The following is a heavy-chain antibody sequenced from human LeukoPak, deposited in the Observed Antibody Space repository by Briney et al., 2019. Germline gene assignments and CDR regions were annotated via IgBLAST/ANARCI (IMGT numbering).Heavy chain of an antibody. CDR3: SIYSSSSGRIDP. Sequence: GTLSHSRILPRGSLSRSVHYCSSPRQPPGKGLELISCINYSGVTHYNPSLKSRVTISVDTSKNHFSLNLSSVTAADTAVYYCSIYSSSSGRIDPWGQGTLVTVSS. CDR1: RGSLSRSVHY. D-gene: IGHD2-15*01. CDR2: INYSGVT. V-gene: IGHV4-39*02. J-gene: IGHJ5*02.